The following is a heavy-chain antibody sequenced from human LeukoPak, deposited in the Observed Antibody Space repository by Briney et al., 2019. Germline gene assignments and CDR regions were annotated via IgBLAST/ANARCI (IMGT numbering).Heavy chain of an antibody. CDR2: IIPIFGTA. CDR3: ASTYYDFWSGYPRGYYFDY. J-gene: IGHJ4*02. V-gene: IGHV1-69*01. Sequence: SVKVSCKPSGGTFSSYAISWVRQAPGQGLEWMGGIIPIFGTANYAQKFQGRVTITADESTSTAYMELSSLRSEDTAVYYCASTYYDFWSGYPRGYYFDYWGQGTLVTVSS. CDR1: GGTFSSYA. D-gene: IGHD3-3*01.